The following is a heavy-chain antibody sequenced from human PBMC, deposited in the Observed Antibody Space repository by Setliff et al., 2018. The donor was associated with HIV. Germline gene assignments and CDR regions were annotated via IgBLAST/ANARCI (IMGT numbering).Heavy chain of an antibody. CDR1: GGTLSSYV. V-gene: IGHV1-69*13. CDR2: IIGIFDTP. CDR3: ARGTPVGTIWNYYSYMDL. Sequence: GASVKVSCKASGGTLSSYVVSWVRQAPGQGLELMGGIIGIFDTPKYAQKFQGRVTITADESTNTAYMELRSLRSEDTAVYYCARGTPVGTIWNYYSYMDLWGKGTTVTVSS. J-gene: IGHJ6*03. D-gene: IGHD3-3*01.